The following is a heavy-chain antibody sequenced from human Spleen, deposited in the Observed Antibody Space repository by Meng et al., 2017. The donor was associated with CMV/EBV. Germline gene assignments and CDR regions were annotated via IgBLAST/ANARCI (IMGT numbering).Heavy chain of an antibody. CDR3: ARHFGDSSGRRFDP. J-gene: IGHJ5*02. V-gene: IGHV4-39*01. Sequence: SETLSLTCSMSGGSIISSSFFWGWIRQAPGKGLEWIGSIHYGGSTYYNPSLKSRVTISVDTSKNQFSLKLSSVTAADTAVYYCARHFGDSSGRRFDPWGQGTLVTVSS. D-gene: IGHD3-22*01. CDR2: IHYGGST. CDR1: GGSIISSSFF.